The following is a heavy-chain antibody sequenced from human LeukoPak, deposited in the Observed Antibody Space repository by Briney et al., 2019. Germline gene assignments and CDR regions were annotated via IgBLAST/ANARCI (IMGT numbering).Heavy chain of an antibody. V-gene: IGHV3-33*01. CDR2: IWYDGSIK. Sequence: PGRSLRLSXAASGFTFSSYGMHWVRQAPGKGLEWVAVIWYDGSIKSYADSVKGRFTISRDNSKNTLYLQMNSLRAEDTAVYYCATALIPRDTAMVKGYWGQGTLVTVSS. CDR1: GFTFSSYG. CDR3: ATALIPRDTAMVKGY. D-gene: IGHD5-18*01. J-gene: IGHJ4*02.